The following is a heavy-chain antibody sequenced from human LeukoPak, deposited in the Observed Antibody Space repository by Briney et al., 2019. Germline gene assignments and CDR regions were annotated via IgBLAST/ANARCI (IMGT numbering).Heavy chain of an antibody. V-gene: IGHV3-7*03. CDR1: GFTFSSYW. CDR2: IKEDGSEK. J-gene: IGHJ4*02. CDR3: ARGGDRSGSYDY. Sequence: GGSLRLSCAASGFTFSSYWMSWVRQAPGKGLEWVANIKEDGSEKYYVDSVKGRITISRDNAKNSLYLQVNSLRAEDTAVYYCARGGDRSGSYDYWGQGTLVTVSS. D-gene: IGHD3-10*01.